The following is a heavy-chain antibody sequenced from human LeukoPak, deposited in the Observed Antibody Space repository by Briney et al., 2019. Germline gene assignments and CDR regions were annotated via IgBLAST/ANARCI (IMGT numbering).Heavy chain of an antibody. CDR1: GFTFSSYG. CDR3: ARENTVTTSFVY. Sequence: GRSLRLSCAASGFTFSSYGMHWVRQAPGKGLEWVAVIWYDGSNKYYADPVEGRFTISRDNSKNTLYLQMNSRRDEGMAVYYCARENTVTTSFVYWGQGTLVTVSS. D-gene: IGHD4-17*01. J-gene: IGHJ4*02. CDR2: IWYDGSNK. V-gene: IGHV3-33*01.